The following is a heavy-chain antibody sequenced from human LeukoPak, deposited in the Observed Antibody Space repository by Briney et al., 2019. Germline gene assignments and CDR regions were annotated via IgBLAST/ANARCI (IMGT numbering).Heavy chain of an antibody. D-gene: IGHD2-2*02. Sequence: PSETLSLTCTVSGGSISSYYWSWIRQPAGKGLEWIGRIYTTGSTNYNPSLKSRVTMSVDTSKNQFSLKLSSVTAADTAVYYCARQVVPAAIHSQFYFDYWGQGTLVTVSS. J-gene: IGHJ4*02. CDR2: IYTTGST. CDR3: ARQVVPAAIHSQFYFDY. V-gene: IGHV4-4*07. CDR1: GGSISSYY.